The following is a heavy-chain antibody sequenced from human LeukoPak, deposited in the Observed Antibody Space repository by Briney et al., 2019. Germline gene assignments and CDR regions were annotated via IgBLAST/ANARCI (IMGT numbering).Heavy chain of an antibody. J-gene: IGHJ4*02. D-gene: IGHD6-19*01. CDR2: IYYSGST. CDR3: ARGSVAGHFDY. V-gene: IGHV4-59*01. Sequence: SETLSLTCTVSGGSISSYYWSWIRQPPGKGPEWIGYIYYSGSTNYNPSLKSRVTISVDTSKNQFSLKLSSVTAADTAVYYCARGSVAGHFDYWGQGTLVTVSS. CDR1: GGSISSYY.